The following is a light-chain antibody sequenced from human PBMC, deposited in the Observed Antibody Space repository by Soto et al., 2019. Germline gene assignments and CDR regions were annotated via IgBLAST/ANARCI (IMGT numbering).Light chain of an antibody. CDR2: RNN. Sequence: QSVLTQPPSASGTPGQRVTISCSGSSSNIGINYVYWYQQLPGTAPKLLIYRNNQRPSGVPDRFSGSKSGTSASLAISGLRSEDEADYYCAAWDDSLRGVFGGGTKLTVL. V-gene: IGLV1-47*01. J-gene: IGLJ2*01. CDR1: SSNIGINY. CDR3: AAWDDSLRGV.